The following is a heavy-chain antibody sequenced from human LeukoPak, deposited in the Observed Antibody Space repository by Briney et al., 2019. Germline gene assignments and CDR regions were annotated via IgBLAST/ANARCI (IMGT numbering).Heavy chain of an antibody. V-gene: IGHV1-24*01. CDR1: GYTLTELS. Sequence: GASVKVSCKVSGYTLTELSMHWVRQAPGKGLEWMGGFDPEDGETIYAQKFQGRVTMTEDTSTDTAYMELSRLRSEDTAVYYCATDTDFWSGYRKLHLRYWGQGTLVTVSS. CDR2: FDPEDGET. D-gene: IGHD3-3*01. CDR3: ATDTDFWSGYRKLHLRY. J-gene: IGHJ4*02.